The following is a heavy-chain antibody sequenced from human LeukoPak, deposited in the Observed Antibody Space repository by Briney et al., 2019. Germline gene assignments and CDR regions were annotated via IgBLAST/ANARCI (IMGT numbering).Heavy chain of an antibody. CDR2: IYYSGST. Sequence: SETLSLTCTVSGGSISSSNYQWGWIRQPPGKGLEWIGYIYYSGSTNYNPSLKSRVTISVDTSKNQFSLKLTSVTAADTAVYYCARTWLVPRYDFYMDVWGKGTTVTVSS. CDR1: GGSISSSNYQ. V-gene: IGHV4-61*05. J-gene: IGHJ6*03. CDR3: ARTWLVPRYDFYMDV. D-gene: IGHD6-19*01.